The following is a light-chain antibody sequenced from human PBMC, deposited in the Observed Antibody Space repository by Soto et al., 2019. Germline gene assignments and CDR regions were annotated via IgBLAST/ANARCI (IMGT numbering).Light chain of an antibody. V-gene: IGLV2-23*02. CDR2: EVT. CDR3: CSYAGYKVPVV. Sequence: QSVLTQPASVSGSPGQSITISCTGTSSDIGSYDLVSWHQQHPGKAPKLMTYEVTKRPSGVSNRFSGSKSGNTASLTISGLQSEDEADYYCCSYAGYKVPVVFSGGTQLTVL. J-gene: IGLJ2*01. CDR1: SSDIGSYDL.